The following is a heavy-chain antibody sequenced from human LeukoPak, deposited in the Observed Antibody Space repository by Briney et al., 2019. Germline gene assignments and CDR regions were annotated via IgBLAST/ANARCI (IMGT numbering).Heavy chain of an antibody. D-gene: IGHD3-10*01. Sequence: ASVKVSCKASGGTFSSYAISWVRQAPGQGLEWMGGIIPIFGTANYAQKFQGRVTITADESTSTAYMELSSLRSEDTAVYYCAREKYGSGSYWLVNRPYYFDYWGQGTLVTVSS. CDR2: IIPIFGTA. J-gene: IGHJ4*02. CDR3: AREKYGSGSYWLVNRPYYFDY. CDR1: GGTFSSYA. V-gene: IGHV1-69*13.